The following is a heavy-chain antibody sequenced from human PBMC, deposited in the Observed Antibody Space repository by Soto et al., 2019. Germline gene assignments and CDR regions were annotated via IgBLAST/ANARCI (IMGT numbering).Heavy chain of an antibody. D-gene: IGHD4-17*01. CDR2: IYYSGST. V-gene: IGHV4-31*03. Sequence: QVQLQESGPGLVKPSQTLSLTCTVSGGSISSGGYYWSWIRQHPGKGLEWIGYIYYSGSTYYNPSLKKRVTHSRTTAKNKVTPKLSSVTAADTAVYCCAREADYGDYDRWCDPWGQGTLVTVSS. J-gene: IGHJ5*02. CDR1: GGSISSGGYY. CDR3: AREADYGDYDRWCDP.